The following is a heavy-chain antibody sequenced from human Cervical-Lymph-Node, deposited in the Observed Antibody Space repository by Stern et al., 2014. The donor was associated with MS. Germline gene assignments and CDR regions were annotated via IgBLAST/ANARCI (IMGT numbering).Heavy chain of an antibody. CDR2: IYHSGIP. CDR3: ARDSSGFQGYFDY. J-gene: IGHJ4*02. D-gene: IGHD3-22*01. V-gene: IGHV4-30-2*01. Sequence: QVQLVESGAGLVKPSQTLSLTCAVSGDSISSGGYSWSWIRQPPGKGLEWIGYIYHSGIPYYNPSLKSRVTSSLDRSNTQFSLKLPSVTAADTAMYYCARDSSGFQGYFDYWGQGTLVTVSS. CDR1: GDSISSGGYS.